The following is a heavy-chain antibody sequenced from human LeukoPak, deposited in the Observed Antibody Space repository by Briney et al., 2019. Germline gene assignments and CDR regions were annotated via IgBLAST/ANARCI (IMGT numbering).Heavy chain of an antibody. CDR2: INTDGSST. Sequence: GGSLRLSCAASGFTFSSYWMHWVRQAPGKGLLWVSRINTDGSSTNFADSVGGRFTISRDNAKNTLYLQMNSLRAEDTAVYYCTRDLSGTYYGRFDYWGQGTLVTVSP. CDR3: TRDLSGTYYGRFDY. V-gene: IGHV3-74*01. CDR1: GFTFSSYW. J-gene: IGHJ4*02. D-gene: IGHD1-26*01.